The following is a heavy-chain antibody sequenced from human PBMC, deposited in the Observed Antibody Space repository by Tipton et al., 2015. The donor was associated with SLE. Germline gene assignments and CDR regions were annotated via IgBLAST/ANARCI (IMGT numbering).Heavy chain of an antibody. D-gene: IGHD5-12*01. CDR2: IYFSGSA. CDR3: ARGWGYDSLYYYYGMDV. Sequence: TLSLTCTVSGGSISNYYWSWIRQPPGKGLEWIGYIYFSGSANYNPSLKSRVTISLDTSKNQFSLKLSSVTAADTAVYYCARGWGYDSLYYYYGMDVWGQGTTVTVSS. CDR1: GGSISNYY. J-gene: IGHJ6*02. V-gene: IGHV4-59*01.